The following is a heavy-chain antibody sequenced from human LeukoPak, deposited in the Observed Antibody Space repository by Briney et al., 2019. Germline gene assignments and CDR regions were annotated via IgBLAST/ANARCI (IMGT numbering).Heavy chain of an antibody. J-gene: IGHJ1*01. Sequence: ASVKVSCKASGYTFTGYYMHWVRQAPGQGLEWMGWINPNSGGTNYAQKFQGRVTMTEDTSTDTAYMELSSLRSEDTAVYYCATTGGSYTHRYAEYFQHWGQGTLVTVSS. D-gene: IGHD1-26*01. V-gene: IGHV1-2*02. CDR1: GYTFTGYY. CDR2: INPNSGGT. CDR3: ATTGGSYTHRYAEYFQH.